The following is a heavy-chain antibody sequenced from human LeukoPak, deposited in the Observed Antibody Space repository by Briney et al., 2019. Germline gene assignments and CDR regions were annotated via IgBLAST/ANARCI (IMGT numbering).Heavy chain of an antibody. D-gene: IGHD5-24*01. V-gene: IGHV4-34*01. Sequence: SETLSLTCAVYGGSFSGYYWSWIRQPPGKGLEWIGSIYYSGSTYYNPSLKSRVTISVDTSKNQFSLKLSSVTAADTAVYYCARLEDGYNAYYFDYWGQGTLVTVSS. CDR3: ARLEDGYNAYYFDY. CDR2: IYYSGST. CDR1: GGSFSGYY. J-gene: IGHJ4*02.